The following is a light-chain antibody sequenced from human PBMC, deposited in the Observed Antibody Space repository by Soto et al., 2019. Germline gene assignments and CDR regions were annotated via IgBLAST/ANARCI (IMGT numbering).Light chain of an antibody. Sequence: EIVLTQSPGTLSLSPGERATLSCRASQSVSSSYLAWYQQKPGQAPRLLIYGASSRATGIPDRFSGSGSGTDFTLTISRLEPEDFAVYYCQQYSSSPTWTFGQGIKVEIK. CDR2: GAS. CDR3: QQYSSSPTWT. V-gene: IGKV3-20*01. CDR1: QSVSSSY. J-gene: IGKJ1*01.